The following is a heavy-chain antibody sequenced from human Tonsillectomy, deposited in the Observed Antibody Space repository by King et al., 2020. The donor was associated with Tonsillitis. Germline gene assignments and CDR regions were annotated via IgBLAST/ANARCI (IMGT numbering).Heavy chain of an antibody. D-gene: IGHD3-22*01. CDR2: ISYDGSNK. J-gene: IGHJ5*02. V-gene: IGHV3-30*04. Sequence: VQLVESGGGVVQPGRSLRLSCAASGFTFSSYAMHWVRQAPGKGLEWVAVISYDGSNKYYADSVKGRFTISRDNSKNTLYLQMNSLRAEDTAVYYCAGGSTYYYDSSGYSGNWFDPWGQGTLVTVSS. CDR1: GFTFSSYA. CDR3: AGGSTYYYDSSGYSGNWFDP.